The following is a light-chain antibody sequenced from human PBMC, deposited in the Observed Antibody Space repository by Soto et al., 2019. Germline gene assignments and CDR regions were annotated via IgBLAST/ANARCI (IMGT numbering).Light chain of an antibody. V-gene: IGLV2-11*01. CDR1: SSDVGSYNY. J-gene: IGLJ3*02. CDR3: CSYAGTYTYWV. Sequence: QSALTQPRSVSGSPGQSVTISCTGTSSDVGSYNYVSRYQQHPGKAPKLMIYDVSKRPSGVPDRFSGSKSGNTASLTISGLQAEDEADYYCCSYAGTYTYWVFGGGTKLTVL. CDR2: DVS.